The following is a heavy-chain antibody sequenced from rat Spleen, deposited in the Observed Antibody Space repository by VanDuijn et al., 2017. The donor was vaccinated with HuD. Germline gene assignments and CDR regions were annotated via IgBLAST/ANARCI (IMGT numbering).Heavy chain of an antibody. D-gene: IGHD1-10*01. V-gene: IGHV5-20*01. J-gene: IGHJ2*01. Sequence: EVQLVESDGGLVQPGRSLKLSCAASGFTFSDYYMAWVRQAPTKGLEWVATLSYDGSSTYYRDSVKGRFTISRDNAKSSLYLQMDSLRSEDTATYYCTTRGTTTDYWGQGVMVTVSS. CDR2: LSYDGSST. CDR3: TTRGTTTDY. CDR1: GFTFSDYY.